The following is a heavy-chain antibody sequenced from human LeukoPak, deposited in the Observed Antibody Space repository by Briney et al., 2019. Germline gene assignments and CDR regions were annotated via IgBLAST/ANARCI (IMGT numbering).Heavy chain of an antibody. CDR1: GFTFSNFG. CDR2: IRYDGSNK. V-gene: IGHV3-30*02. Sequence: GGSLRLSCAASGFTFSNFGMHWVRQAPGKGLEWVAFIRYDGSNKYYVDSVKGRFTISRDNSRNTLSLQMNSLRPEDTAVYYCARKGFGSITVPGTFDYWGQGILVTVSS. J-gene: IGHJ4*02. D-gene: IGHD6-19*01. CDR3: ARKGFGSITVPGTFDY.